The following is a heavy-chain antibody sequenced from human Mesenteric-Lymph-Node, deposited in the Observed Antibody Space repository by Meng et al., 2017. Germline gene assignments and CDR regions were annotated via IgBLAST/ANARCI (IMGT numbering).Heavy chain of an antibody. J-gene: IGHJ4*02. V-gene: IGHV1-2*06. CDR3: ASLASERRHLNY. D-gene: IGHD3-3*02. CDR1: RYTCSSNV. CDR2: INPNSAGT. Sequence: VPVWQVEGEVERPRASVNVYCKASRYTCSSNVIQWVRQAPEQGLEWMGRINPNSAGTNYAQKFQGRVTMTRDTSISTAYMELSRLRSDDTAVYYCASLASERRHLNYWGQGTLVTVSS.